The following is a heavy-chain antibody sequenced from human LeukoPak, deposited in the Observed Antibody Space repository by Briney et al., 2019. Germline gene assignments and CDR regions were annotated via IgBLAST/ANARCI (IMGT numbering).Heavy chain of an antibody. J-gene: IGHJ4*02. Sequence: SETLSLTCTVSGGSISSGDYYWSWIRQPPGKGLEWIGYIYYSGITYYNPSLKSRVTISVDTSKNQFSLKLSSVTAADTAVYYCARAPIGYFDWLFDYWGQGTLVTVSS. V-gene: IGHV4-30-4*01. D-gene: IGHD3-9*01. CDR2: IYYSGIT. CDR1: GGSISSGDYY. CDR3: ARAPIGYFDWLFDY.